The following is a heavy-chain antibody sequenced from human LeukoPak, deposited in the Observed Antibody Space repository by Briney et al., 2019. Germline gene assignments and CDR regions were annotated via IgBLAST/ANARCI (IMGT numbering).Heavy chain of an antibody. CDR1: GGSISSGGYY. V-gene: IGHV4-31*03. CDR2: IYYSGST. CDR3: ASGYPRAPHYFDY. Sequence: SQTLSLTCTVSGGSISSGGYYWSWIRQHPGKGLEWIGYIYYSGSTYYNPSLKSRVTISVDTSKNQFSLKLSSVTAADTAVYYCASGYPRAPHYFDYWGQGTLVTVSS. J-gene: IGHJ4*02. D-gene: IGHD5-18*01.